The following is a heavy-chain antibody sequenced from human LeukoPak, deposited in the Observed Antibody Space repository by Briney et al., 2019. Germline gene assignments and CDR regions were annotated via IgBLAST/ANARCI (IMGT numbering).Heavy chain of an antibody. Sequence: PSETLSLTCTVSGGSTRSYYWSWIRQPPGKGLEWIAYISHSGNTNYNPSLKSRVAISVDTSKNQFSLQLSSVTAADTAVYYCARHGGGWSFDYWGQGTLVTVSS. D-gene: IGHD6-19*01. J-gene: IGHJ4*02. CDR3: ARHGGGWSFDY. V-gene: IGHV4-59*08. CDR1: GGSTRSYY. CDR2: ISHSGNT.